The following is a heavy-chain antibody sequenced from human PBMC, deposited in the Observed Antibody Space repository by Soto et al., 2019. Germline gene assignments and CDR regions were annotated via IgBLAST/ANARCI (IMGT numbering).Heavy chain of an antibody. Sequence: SLRLSCAAPGYTFRSYDMHWVRQVTGKGLEWVSVIGSAGDSNYAPSVKGRFTISRENAKNSLYLQMNSLRAGDTAVYYCARGSKGTYGMDVWGQGTTVTVSS. CDR3: ARGSKGTYGMDV. CDR2: IGSAGDS. D-gene: IGHD3-10*01. CDR1: GYTFRSYD. J-gene: IGHJ6*02. V-gene: IGHV3-13*01.